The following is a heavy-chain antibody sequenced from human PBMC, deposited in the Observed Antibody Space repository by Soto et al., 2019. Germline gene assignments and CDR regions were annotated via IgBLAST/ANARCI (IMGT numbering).Heavy chain of an antibody. Sequence: QVQLVESGGGVVQPGRSLRLSCAASGFTFSSYAMHWVRQAPGKGLEWVAVISYDGSNKYYADSVKGRFTISRDNSKNTLYLQMNSLRAEDTAVYYCARGGPYCSGGSCYSNWFAPWGQGTLVTVSS. CDR1: GFTFSSYA. CDR2: ISYDGSNK. D-gene: IGHD2-15*01. V-gene: IGHV3-30-3*01. CDR3: ARGGPYCSGGSCYSNWFAP. J-gene: IGHJ5*02.